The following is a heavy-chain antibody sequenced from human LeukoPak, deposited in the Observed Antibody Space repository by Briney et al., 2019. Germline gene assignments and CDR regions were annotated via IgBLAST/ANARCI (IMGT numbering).Heavy chain of an antibody. CDR1: GFTFSSYG. D-gene: IGHD1-26*01. Sequence: GGSLRLSCAASGFTFSSYGMHWVRQAPGKGLEWVAFIRYDGSNKYYADSVKGRFTISRDNSKNTLYLQMNSLRAGDTAVYYCAKGLLVGATGPFDYWGQGTLVTVSS. J-gene: IGHJ4*02. V-gene: IGHV3-30*02. CDR3: AKGLLVGATGPFDY. CDR2: IRYDGSNK.